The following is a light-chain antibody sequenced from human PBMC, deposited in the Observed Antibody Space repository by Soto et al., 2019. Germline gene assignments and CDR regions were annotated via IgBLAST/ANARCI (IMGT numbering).Light chain of an antibody. J-gene: IGKJ1*01. Sequence: AIQMTQSPSSLSASVGDRVTITCRASQGIRNDLGWYQQKPGKAPKLLIYAASSLQSGVPSRFSGSGSGTDFTLTISSMQPEDFATYYCLPDYNYPWTFGQGTKVEIK. CDR3: LPDYNYPWT. CDR1: QGIRND. V-gene: IGKV1-6*01. CDR2: AAS.